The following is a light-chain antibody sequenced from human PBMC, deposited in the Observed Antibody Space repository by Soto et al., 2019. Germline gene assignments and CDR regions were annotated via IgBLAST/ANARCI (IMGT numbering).Light chain of an antibody. V-gene: IGKV3-15*01. CDR1: QSVSSK. CDR2: GTS. CDR3: QQYNNWPGT. Sequence: EIVLTQSPGTLSVSPGERATLSCRASQSVSSKLAWNQQKPGQAPRLLFYGTSTGATGIPAKFSGSGSDTDFTLSISSLQSEDFAVYYCQQYNNWPGTFGQGTKVEIK. J-gene: IGKJ1*01.